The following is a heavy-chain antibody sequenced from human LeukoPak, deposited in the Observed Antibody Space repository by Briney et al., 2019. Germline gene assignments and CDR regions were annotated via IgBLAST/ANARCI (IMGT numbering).Heavy chain of an antibody. CDR3: ATWYYYDSSDYYLADY. Sequence: ASVKVSCKASGYTFTSYGISWVRQAPGQGLEWMGGFDPEDGETIYAQELQGRVTMTRDTSTDTAYMELSSLRSEDTAVYYCATWYYYDSSDYYLADYWGQGTLVTVSS. CDR1: GYTFTSYG. CDR2: FDPEDGET. J-gene: IGHJ4*02. D-gene: IGHD3-22*01. V-gene: IGHV1-24*01.